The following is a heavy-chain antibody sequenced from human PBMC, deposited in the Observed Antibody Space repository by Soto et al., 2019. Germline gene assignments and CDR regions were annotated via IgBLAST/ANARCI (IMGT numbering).Heavy chain of an antibody. V-gene: IGHV3-9*01. CDR3: AKGMGIAVAGAFDY. J-gene: IGHJ4*02. CDR1: GLTFDDYA. CDR2: ISWNSGSI. D-gene: IGHD6-19*01. Sequence: SLRLSCAASGLTFDDYAMHWVRQAPGKGLEWVSGISWNSGSIGYADSVKGRFTISRDNAKNSLYLQMNSLRAEDTALYYCAKGMGIAVAGAFDYWGQGTLVTVSS.